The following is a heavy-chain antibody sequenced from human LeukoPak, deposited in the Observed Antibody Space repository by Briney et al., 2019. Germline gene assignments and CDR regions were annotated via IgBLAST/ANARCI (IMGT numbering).Heavy chain of an antibody. CDR1: GGSISSYY. CDR3: ARYEDENYGSGSYYGAFDY. CDR2: IYYSGST. J-gene: IGHJ4*02. Sequence: SETLSLTCTVSGGSISSYYWSWSRQPPGKGLEWIAYIYYSGSTNYNPSLKSRVTISVDTSKNQFSLKLSSVTAADTAVYYCARYEDENYGSGSYYGAFDYWGQGTLVTVSS. D-gene: IGHD3-10*01. V-gene: IGHV4-59*01.